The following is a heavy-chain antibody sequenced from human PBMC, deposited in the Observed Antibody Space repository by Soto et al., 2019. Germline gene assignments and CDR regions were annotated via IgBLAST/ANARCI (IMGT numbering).Heavy chain of an antibody. CDR2: IFGSGGGI. V-gene: IGHV3-23*01. CDR3: AKDAVSGDGLWLMDH. J-gene: IGHJ4*02. D-gene: IGHD2-21*02. Sequence: VSLRLSCTASGFTFSKFAMTWVRQAPGKGLECVSGIFGSGGGIEYADSVKGRFTISRDNSKNTLYLQMTNLRADDTAVYYCAKDAVSGDGLWLMDHWGQGTQVTVSS. CDR1: GFTFSKFA.